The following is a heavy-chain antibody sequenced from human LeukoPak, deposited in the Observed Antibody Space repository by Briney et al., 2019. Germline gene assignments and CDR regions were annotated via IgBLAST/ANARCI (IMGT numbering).Heavy chain of an antibody. V-gene: IGHV3-21*01. J-gene: IGHJ4*02. D-gene: IGHD6-13*01. CDR2: ISIRSSYI. CDR1: GFNFSSYS. CDR3: ARAGSSWCKGSDY. Sequence: GGSLRLSCEASGFNFSSYSINWVRQAPGKGLEWVSSISIRSSYIFYADSVKGRFTISRDNAKNSVYLQMNSLRAEDTAVYYCARAGSSWCKGSDYWGQGTLVTVSS.